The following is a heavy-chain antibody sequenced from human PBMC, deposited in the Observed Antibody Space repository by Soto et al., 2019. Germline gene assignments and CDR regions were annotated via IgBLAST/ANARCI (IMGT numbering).Heavy chain of an antibody. D-gene: IGHD6-13*01. CDR1: VYTFTSYD. V-gene: IGHV1-8*01. J-gene: IGHJ4*02. CDR3: ARGRIAAAGTRY. CDR2: MNPNSGNT. Sequence: GXSVKGSCKASVYTFTSYDINWVRQATGQGLEWMGWMNPNSGNTGYAQKFQGRVTMTRNTSISTAYMELSSLRSEDTAVYYCARGRIAAAGTRYWGQGTLVTVSS.